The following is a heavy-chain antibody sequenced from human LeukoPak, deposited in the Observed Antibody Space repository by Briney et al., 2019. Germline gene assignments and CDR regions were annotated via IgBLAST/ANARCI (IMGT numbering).Heavy chain of an antibody. V-gene: IGHV3-30*18. CDR2: ISYDGRNI. D-gene: IGHD2-2*01. CDR3: AKGPLRGTAAAIDY. J-gene: IGHJ4*02. Sequence: PGGSLRLSCAASGFTFNNYGMHWVRQAPGKGLEWVAVISYDGRNIHYPDSVKGLFTISRDISTDTLWLQMDSLRTEDTAVYYCAKGPLRGTAAAIDYRGQGTLVTVSS. CDR1: GFTFNNYG.